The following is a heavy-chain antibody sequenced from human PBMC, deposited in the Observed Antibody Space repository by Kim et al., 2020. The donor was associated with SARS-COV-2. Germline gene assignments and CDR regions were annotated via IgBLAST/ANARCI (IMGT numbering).Heavy chain of an antibody. CDR3: ARERAYDSSGYYNY. Sequence: SQKSQGRVTITRDTSASTAYMELSSLRSEDTAVYYCARERAYDSSGYYNYWGQGTLVTVSS. J-gene: IGHJ4*02. D-gene: IGHD3-22*01. V-gene: IGHV1-3*01.